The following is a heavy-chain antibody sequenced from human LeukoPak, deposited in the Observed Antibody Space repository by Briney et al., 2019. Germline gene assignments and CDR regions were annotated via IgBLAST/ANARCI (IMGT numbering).Heavy chain of an antibody. CDR3: AREGGDPDSSGYYYFDY. CDR2: IRYDGSNK. Sequence: GGSLSLSCAASGFTFSSYGMHWVRQAPGKGLEWVAFIRYDGSNKYYADSVKGRFTISRDNSKNTLYLQMNSLRAEDTAVYYCAREGGDPDSSGYYYFDYWGQGTLVTVSS. D-gene: IGHD3-22*01. CDR1: GFTFSSYG. J-gene: IGHJ4*02. V-gene: IGHV3-30*02.